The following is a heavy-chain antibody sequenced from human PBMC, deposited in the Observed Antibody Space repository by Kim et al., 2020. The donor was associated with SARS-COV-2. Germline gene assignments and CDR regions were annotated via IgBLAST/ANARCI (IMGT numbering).Heavy chain of an antibody. J-gene: IGHJ3*02. Sequence: SETLSLTCAVYGGSFSGHKWSWIRQPPGKGLEWIGQINHSGTADYTSSLKSRVTISIDTSKNQFSLRLKSVAAADTAVYFCVRGPDDVTHDFDMWGQGTAVTVSS. CDR3: VRGPDDVTHDFDM. CDR1: GGSFSGHK. V-gene: IGHV4-34*01. CDR2: INHSGTA. D-gene: IGHD1-1*01.